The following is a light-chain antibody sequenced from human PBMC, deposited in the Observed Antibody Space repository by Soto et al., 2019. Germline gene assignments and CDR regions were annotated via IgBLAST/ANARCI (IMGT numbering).Light chain of an antibody. CDR2: DAS. CDR3: QQFSSYPLT. CDR1: QSVGSS. V-gene: IGKV3-11*01. J-gene: IGKJ4*01. Sequence: DIVLTQSPATLSLSPGERATLSCRASQSVGSSLAWYQQKPGQAPRLLIYDASSRATGIPDRFSGGGSGTDFTLTISRLEPEDFAVYYCQQFSSYPLTFGGGTKVDIK.